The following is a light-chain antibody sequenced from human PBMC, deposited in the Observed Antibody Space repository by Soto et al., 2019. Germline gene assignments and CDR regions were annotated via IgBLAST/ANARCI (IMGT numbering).Light chain of an antibody. CDR1: SSDVGSYNL. CDR2: EGS. J-gene: IGLJ1*01. Sequence: QSVLTQPASVSGSPGQSITISCTGTSSDVGSYNLVSWYQQHPGKAPKLMIYEGSKRPSGVSNRFSGSKSGNTASPTISGLQAEDEADYYCCSYAGSHYVFGTGTKVTVL. CDR3: CSYAGSHYV. V-gene: IGLV2-23*01.